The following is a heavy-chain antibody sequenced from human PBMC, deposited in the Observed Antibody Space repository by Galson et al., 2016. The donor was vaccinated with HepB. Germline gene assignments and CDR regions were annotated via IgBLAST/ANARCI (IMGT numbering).Heavy chain of an antibody. CDR2: IFPGDSDT. J-gene: IGHJ4*02. V-gene: IGHV5-51*01. Sequence: QSGAEVKKPGESLKISCKGSGYSFATNWIAWVRQAPGKGLEWVGLIFPGDSDTRYSPSFQGQVTISADKSISTAYLQWSSLKASDTAMYYCARHPITMMIVGAFDFWGQGTLVTVSS. D-gene: IGHD3-22*01. CDR3: ARHPITMMIVGAFDF. CDR1: GYSFATNW.